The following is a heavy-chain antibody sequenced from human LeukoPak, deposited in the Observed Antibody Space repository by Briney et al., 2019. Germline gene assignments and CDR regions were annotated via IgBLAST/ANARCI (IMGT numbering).Heavy chain of an antibody. J-gene: IGHJ4*02. V-gene: IGHV3-11*01. D-gene: IGHD6-6*01. CDR1: GFTFSDYY. CDR2: ISSSGSTI. Sequence: PGGSLRLSCAASGFTFSDYYMSWIRQAPGKGLEWVSYISSSGSTIYYADSVKGRFTISRDNAKNSLYLQMNSLRAEDTAVYYCARALGRAGVAARREVFDYWGQGTLVTVSS. CDR3: ARALGRAGVAARREVFDY.